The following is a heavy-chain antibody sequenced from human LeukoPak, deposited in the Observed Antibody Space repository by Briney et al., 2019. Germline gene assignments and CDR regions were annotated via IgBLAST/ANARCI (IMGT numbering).Heavy chain of an antibody. J-gene: IGHJ4*02. CDR3: ARGRDIVVVPAAVDY. D-gene: IGHD2-2*01. CDR1: GYTFTGYY. V-gene: IGHV1-2*06. CDR2: INPNSGGT. Sequence: GASVKVSCKASGYTFTGYYMHWVRQARGQGLEWMGRINPNSGGTNYAQKFQGRVTMTRDTAISTAYMELSRLRSDDTAVYYCARGRDIVVVPAAVDYWGQGTLVTVSS.